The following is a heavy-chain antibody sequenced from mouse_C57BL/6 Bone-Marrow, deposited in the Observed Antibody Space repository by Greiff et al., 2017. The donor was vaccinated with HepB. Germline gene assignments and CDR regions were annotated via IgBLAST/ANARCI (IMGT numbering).Heavy chain of an antibody. D-gene: IGHD2-3*01. J-gene: IGHJ2*01. CDR3: ARRRDGYYDYFDY. V-gene: IGHV1-39*01. CDR1: GYSFTDYN. Sequence: VHVKQSGPELVKPGASVKISCKASGYSFTDYNMNWVKQSNGKSLEWIGVINPNYGTTSYNQKFKGKATLTVDQSSSTAYMQLNSLTSEDSAVYYCARRRDGYYDYFDYWGQGTTLTVSS. CDR2: INPNYGTT.